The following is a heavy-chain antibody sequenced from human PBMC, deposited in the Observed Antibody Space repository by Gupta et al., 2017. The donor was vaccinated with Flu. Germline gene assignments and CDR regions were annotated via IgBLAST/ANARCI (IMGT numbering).Heavy chain of an antibody. D-gene: IGHD3-3*01. CDR2: ISGSGNTI. Sequence: QVQLVESGGGLVKPGGSLRLSCAASGFPFSHYYMTWLRQAPGKGLAWVSYISGSGNTIHYADSVKGRFTISRDNAKNSLSLQMNSLRAEDTAVYYCARYHDFWSGFAPYGMDVWGQGTTVAVSS. J-gene: IGHJ6*02. CDR3: ARYHDFWSGFAPYGMDV. V-gene: IGHV3-11*01. CDR1: GFPFSHYY.